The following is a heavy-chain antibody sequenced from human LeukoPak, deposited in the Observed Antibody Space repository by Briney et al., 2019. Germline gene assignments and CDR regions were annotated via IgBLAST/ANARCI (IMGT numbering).Heavy chain of an antibody. CDR2: IYYSGTA. CDR3: ARDSRGYYDSCGYFDY. J-gene: IGHJ4*02. D-gene: IGHD3-22*01. CDR1: GDSVSSDSYY. Sequence: PSETLALTCTVSGDSVSSDSYYWSWIRQSPGKGLEWIGYIYYSGTAKQNPSLKGRVTLSIDTSKNQLFLKLSSVTAADTAVYYCARDSRGYYDSCGYFDYWGQGTLVTVS. V-gene: IGHV4-61*01.